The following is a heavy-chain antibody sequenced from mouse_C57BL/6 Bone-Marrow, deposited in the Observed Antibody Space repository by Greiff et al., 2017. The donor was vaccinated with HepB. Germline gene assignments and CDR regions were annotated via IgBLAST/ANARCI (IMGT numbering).Heavy chain of an antibody. CDR2: IYPGSGST. CDR1: GYTFTSYW. V-gene: IGHV1-55*01. J-gene: IGHJ4*01. D-gene: IGHD1-1*01. Sequence: QVQLQQPGAELVKPGASVKMSCKASGYTFTSYWITWVKQRPGQGLEWIGDIYPGSGSTNYNEKFKSKATLTVDTSSSTAYMQLSSLTSEDSAVYYCARRGNGSSYYYAMGCWGQGTSVTVAS. CDR3: ARRGNGSSYYYAMGC.